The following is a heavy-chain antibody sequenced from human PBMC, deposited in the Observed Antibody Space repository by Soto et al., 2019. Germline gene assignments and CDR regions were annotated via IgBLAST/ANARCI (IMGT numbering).Heavy chain of an antibody. D-gene: IGHD4-17*01. CDR2: IYHSGST. V-gene: IGHV4-30-2*01. CDR3: ASGPIGDYTDGFDY. CDR1: GVSISSGGYS. Sequence: TLSLTCAGSGVSISSGGYSWSWSRQPPGKGREWIGYIYHSGSTYYNPSLKSRVTISVDRSKNQFSLKLSSVTAADTAVYYCASGPIGDYTDGFDYWGQGTLVTVSS. J-gene: IGHJ4*02.